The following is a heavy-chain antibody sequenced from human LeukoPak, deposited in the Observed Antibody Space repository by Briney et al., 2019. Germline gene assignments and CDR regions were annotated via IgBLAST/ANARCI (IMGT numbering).Heavy chain of an antibody. CDR3: ARGGRWELLPFDY. J-gene: IGHJ4*02. CDR2: INHSGST. V-gene: IGHV4-34*01. CDR1: GGSCSGYY. Sequence: SETLSLTCAVYGGSCSGYYWSWIRQPPGKGLEWIGEINHSGSTNYNPSLKSRVTISVDASKNQFSLKLSSVTAADTAVYYCARGGRWELLPFDYWGQGTLVTVSS. D-gene: IGHD1-26*01.